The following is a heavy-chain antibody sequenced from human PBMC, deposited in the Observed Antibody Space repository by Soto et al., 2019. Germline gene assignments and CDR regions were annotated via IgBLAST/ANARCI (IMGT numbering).Heavy chain of an antibody. D-gene: IGHD6-19*01. V-gene: IGHV4-59*12. J-gene: IGHJ4*02. CDR2: IYYSGST. Sequence: PSETLSLTCTVSGGSISSYYWSWIRQPPGKGLEWIGYIYYSGSTNYNPSLKSRVTISVDTSKNQFSLKLSSVTAADTAVYYCARGPLGAVAGILEYFDYWGQGTLVTVSS. CDR3: ARGPLGAVAGILEYFDY. CDR1: GGSISSYY.